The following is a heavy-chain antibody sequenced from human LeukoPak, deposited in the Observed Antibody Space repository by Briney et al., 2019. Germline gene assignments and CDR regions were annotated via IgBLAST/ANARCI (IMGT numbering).Heavy chain of an antibody. V-gene: IGHV4-59*08. CDR3: AGHHPRNTVDF. CDR2: ISDIGSI. CDR1: GGSFSSYY. J-gene: IGHJ4*02. Sequence: PSETLSLTCAVYGGSFSSYYWSWIRQPPGKGLEWIAYISDIGSINYNPSLKSRVTISLDTSKNQFSLKLSSVTAADTAVYYCAGHHPRNTVDFWGQGTLVTVSS. D-gene: IGHD2/OR15-2a*01.